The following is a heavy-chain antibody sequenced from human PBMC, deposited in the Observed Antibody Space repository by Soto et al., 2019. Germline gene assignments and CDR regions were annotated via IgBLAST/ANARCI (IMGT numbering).Heavy chain of an antibody. CDR1: GDSLTNGTYY. V-gene: IGHV4-31*03. J-gene: IGHJ4*02. CDR2: IYYSGRT. Sequence: QVQLQESGPGLVKPSQTLSLTCTVSGDSLTNGTYYWTWIRQHPGKGLEWIGYIYYSGRTNYNPALRCRVSVSVDTSENQFSLNLSSVTAADTAVYFCPREARPDISVFDYWGQGILVTVSS. CDR3: PREARPDISVFDY.